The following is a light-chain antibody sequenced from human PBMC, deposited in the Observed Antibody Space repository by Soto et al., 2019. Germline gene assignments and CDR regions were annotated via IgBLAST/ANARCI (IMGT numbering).Light chain of an antibody. Sequence: QSVLTQPPSVSAAPGQKVTISCSGSSSNIGNNYVSWYQQLPGTAPKLLIYDNNKRPSGIPDRFSGSKSGTSASLAISGLRSEDEADYYCRSYAGSNNYVFGTGTKATVL. V-gene: IGLV1-51*01. CDR3: RSYAGSNNYV. CDR2: DNN. J-gene: IGLJ1*01. CDR1: SSNIGNNY.